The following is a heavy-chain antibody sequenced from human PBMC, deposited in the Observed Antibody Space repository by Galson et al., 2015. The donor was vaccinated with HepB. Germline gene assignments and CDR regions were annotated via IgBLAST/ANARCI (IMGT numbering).Heavy chain of an antibody. J-gene: IGHJ4*02. CDR3: VRKRGGYCRGGVCHRFDF. Sequence: SLRLSCAASGFIFNTYNMNWVRQAPGKGLEWVASVSSSSSTDYADSVKGRFTISRDNSKKSVYLQMNSLRGEDTAVYYCVRKRGGYCRGGVCHRFDFWGQGTLVTVSS. D-gene: IGHD2-15*01. V-gene: IGHV3-69-1*01. CDR2: VSSSSST. CDR1: GFIFNTYN.